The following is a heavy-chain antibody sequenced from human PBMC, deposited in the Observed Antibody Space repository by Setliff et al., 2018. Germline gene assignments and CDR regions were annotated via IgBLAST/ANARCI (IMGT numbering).Heavy chain of an antibody. D-gene: IGHD3-3*01. CDR3: SRDVYDFRTGLGGL. Sequence: AGGSLRLSCAASGFTFSSLWMAWVRQAPGRGLEWVANINQDGSAQYYVDSVKGRFTISRDNAKNSLYLQMSSLRAEDTAVYFCSRDVYDFRTGLGGLWGQGTRVTVSS. V-gene: IGHV3-7*01. CDR1: GFTFSSLW. CDR2: INQDGSAQ. J-gene: IGHJ4*02.